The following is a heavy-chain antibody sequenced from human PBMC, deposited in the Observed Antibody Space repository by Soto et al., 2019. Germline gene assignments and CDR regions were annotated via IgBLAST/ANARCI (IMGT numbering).Heavy chain of an antibody. CDR1: GCNFRNLA. V-gene: IGHV3-23*01. D-gene: IGHD2-15*01. CDR3: ARVLGGSGSPVDY. Sequence: GGPLRLSWGASGCNFRNLAMSWVRQAPGKGLEWVSAIRGGGGGTYYADSVKGRFTISRDNSKNTQYLQMNSLRAEDTAVYYCARVLGGSGSPVDYWVQGTLVTVSS. J-gene: IGHJ4*02. CDR2: IRGGGGGT.